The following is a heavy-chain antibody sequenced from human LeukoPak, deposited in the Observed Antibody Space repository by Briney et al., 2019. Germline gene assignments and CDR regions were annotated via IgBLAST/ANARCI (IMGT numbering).Heavy chain of an antibody. CDR2: IKQDGSEK. CDR1: GFTFSSYW. Sequence: PGGSLRLSCAASGFTFSSYWMSWVRQAPGKGLEWVANIKQDGSEKYYVDSVKGRFTISRDNAKNSLYLQMNSLRAEDTAVYYCARVQRWLVIYGSFDYWGQGTLVTVSS. D-gene: IGHD6-19*01. J-gene: IGHJ4*02. V-gene: IGHV3-7*01. CDR3: ARVQRWLVIYGSFDY.